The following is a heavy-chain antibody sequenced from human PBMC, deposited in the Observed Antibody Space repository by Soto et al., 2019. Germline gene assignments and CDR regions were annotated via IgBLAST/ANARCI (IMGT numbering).Heavy chain of an antibody. V-gene: IGHV3-23*01. CDR1: GFTFSSYA. J-gene: IGHJ5*02. CDR3: AKGYIAGTTGWFDP. Sequence: EVQLLESGGGLVQPGESLRLSCAASGFTFSSYALTWVRQAPGKGLEWVSAISNNGGSTYYADSVKGRFTVSRDNSKNTLYSQMNSLRAEDTAGYYGAKGYIAGTTGWFDPWGQGTLVTVSS. D-gene: IGHD6-13*01. CDR2: ISNNGGST.